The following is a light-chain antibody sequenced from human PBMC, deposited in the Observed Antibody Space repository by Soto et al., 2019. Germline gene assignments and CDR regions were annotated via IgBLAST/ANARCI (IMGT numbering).Light chain of an antibody. J-gene: IGLJ1*01. Sequence: QSVLTQPASVSGSPGQSITISCTGTSSDVGGYNYVSWYQQHPGKAPKLMIYDVSKRPSGIPDRFSGSKSGYTAFLTVSGLQAEDEADYYCSSFVGGNTYVFGTGTKLTVL. CDR3: SSFVGGNTYV. CDR1: SSDVGGYNY. V-gene: IGLV2-8*01. CDR2: DVS.